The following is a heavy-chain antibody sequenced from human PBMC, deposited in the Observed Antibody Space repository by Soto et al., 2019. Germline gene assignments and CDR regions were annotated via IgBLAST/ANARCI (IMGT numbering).Heavy chain of an antibody. J-gene: IGHJ4*02. V-gene: IGHV1-69*13. Sequence: GASVKVSCKASGGTFSSYAISWVRQAPGQGLEWMGGIIPIFGTANYAQKFQGRVTITADESTSTAYMELSSLRVEDTAVYYCAKDRQPDGLWPFDHWGQGTVVTVSS. D-gene: IGHD2-8*01. CDR3: AKDRQPDGLWPFDH. CDR1: GGTFSSYA. CDR2: IIPIFGTA.